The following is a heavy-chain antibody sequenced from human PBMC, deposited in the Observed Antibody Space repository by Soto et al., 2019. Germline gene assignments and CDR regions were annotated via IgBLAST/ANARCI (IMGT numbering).Heavy chain of an antibody. Sequence: GGSLRLSCAASGFTFSSYGMHWVRQAPGKGLEWVAVISYDGSNKYYADSVKGRFTISRDNSKNTLYLQMNSLRAEDTVVYYAFVGVDRNYVYGMDVWGQGTTVTVSS. CDR1: GFTFSSYG. CDR3: FVGVDRNYVYGMDV. V-gene: IGHV3-30*03. D-gene: IGHD2-15*01. CDR2: ISYDGSNK. J-gene: IGHJ6*02.